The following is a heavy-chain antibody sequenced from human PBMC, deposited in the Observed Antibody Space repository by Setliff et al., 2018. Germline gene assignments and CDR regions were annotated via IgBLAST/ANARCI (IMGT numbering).Heavy chain of an antibody. D-gene: IGHD1-26*01. CDR2: INPDNGGT. CDR1: GYAFFGYF. V-gene: IGHV1-2*02. Sequence: VKVSCKASGYAFFGYFMNWVRQAPGQGPEWMGWINPDNGGTHYAEKFQGRVTMTRDTSISTAYMELSSLRSDDTAIYYCATAVWEFLYWGQGALVTVSS. J-gene: IGHJ4*02. CDR3: ATAVWEFLY.